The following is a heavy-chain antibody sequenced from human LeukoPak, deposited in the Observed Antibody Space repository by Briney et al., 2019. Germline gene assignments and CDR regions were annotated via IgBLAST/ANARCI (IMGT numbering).Heavy chain of an antibody. J-gene: IGHJ6*03. CDR3: ARHGYYYYYMDV. V-gene: IGHV4-59*08. CDR2: IYYSGST. Sequence: SDTLSLTCTVSGGSISSYYWSWIRQPPGKGLEWIGYIYYSGSTNYNPSLKSRVTISVDTSKNQFSLKLSSVTAADTAVYYCARHGYYYYYMDVWGKGTTVTVSS. CDR1: GGSISSYY.